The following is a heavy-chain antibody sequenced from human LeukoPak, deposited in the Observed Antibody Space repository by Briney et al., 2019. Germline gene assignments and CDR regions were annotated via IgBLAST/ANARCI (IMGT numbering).Heavy chain of an antibody. J-gene: IGHJ4*02. Sequence: QAGGSLRLSCAASGFTFSSYAMSWVRQAPGQGLEWASGISGSGGSTYYADSVKGRFTISRDNSKNTLYLQMNSLRAEDTAVYYCAKSPSSGYYFDYWGQGTLVTVSS. CDR2: ISGSGGST. CDR1: GFTFSSYA. CDR3: AKSPSSGYYFDY. V-gene: IGHV3-23*01. D-gene: IGHD3-22*01.